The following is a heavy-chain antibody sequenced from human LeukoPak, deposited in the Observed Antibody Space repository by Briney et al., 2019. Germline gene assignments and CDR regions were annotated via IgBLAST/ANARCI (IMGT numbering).Heavy chain of an antibody. CDR1: GFTFGSYW. J-gene: IGHJ4*02. D-gene: IGHD1-1*01. V-gene: IGHV3-7*02. CDR2: INQDGSEK. CDR3: ATNSGWRFDY. Sequence: PGGSLRLSCGAPGFTFGSYWMSWVRQAPGKWLDWVANINQDGSEKNYVDSVTGRFTISRDNAKNSLFLQMNSLRAEDTAVYYCATNSGWRFDYWGQGTLVTVSS.